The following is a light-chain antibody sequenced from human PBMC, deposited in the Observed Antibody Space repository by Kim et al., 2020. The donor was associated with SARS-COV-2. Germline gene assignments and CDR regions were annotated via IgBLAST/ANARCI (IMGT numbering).Light chain of an antibody. V-gene: IGKV1-33*01. Sequence: DIQMTQSPASLSASVGDRVTITCQASQGIGNSLSWYQQRPGKAPKLLIYDASTLNPGVPSRFSGSGSGTVFTFAIRNLQPEDLGTYYCQQYDNLTITFDQGTRLEIK. CDR3: QQYDNLTIT. CDR2: DAS. CDR1: QGIGNS. J-gene: IGKJ5*01.